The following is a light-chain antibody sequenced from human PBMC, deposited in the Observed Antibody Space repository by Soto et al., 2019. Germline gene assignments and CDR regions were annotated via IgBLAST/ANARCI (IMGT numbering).Light chain of an antibody. CDR3: QQRGNWPVT. CDR2: DAS. V-gene: IGKV3-11*01. CDR1: QSVSSY. J-gene: IGKJ1*01. Sequence: EIVLTQSPATLSLSPGERATLSCRASQSVSSYFAWYQQKPGQAPRLLIYDASNRATGIPARFSGSGSGTDFTLTISSLEPDDFAVYYCQQRGNWPVTFGQGTRGDIK.